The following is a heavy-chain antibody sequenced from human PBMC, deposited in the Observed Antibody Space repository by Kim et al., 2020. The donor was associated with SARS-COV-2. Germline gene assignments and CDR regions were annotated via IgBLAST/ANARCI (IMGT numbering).Heavy chain of an antibody. D-gene: IGHD3-10*01. Sequence: GGSLRLSCAASGFTFSRYAMSWVRQAPGKGLEWVSAISGSGGSTYYADSVKGRFTISRDNSKNTLYLQMNSLRAEDTAVYYCAKVVVRGVISYYYYGMDVWGQGTTVTVSS. CDR1: GFTFSRYA. J-gene: IGHJ6*02. CDR3: AKVVVRGVISYYYYGMDV. CDR2: ISGSGGST. V-gene: IGHV3-23*01.